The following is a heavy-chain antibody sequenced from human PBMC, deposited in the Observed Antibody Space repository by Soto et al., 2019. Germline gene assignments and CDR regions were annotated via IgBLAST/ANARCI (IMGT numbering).Heavy chain of an antibody. V-gene: IGHV1-69*01. D-gene: IGHD1-20*01. Sequence: QVRLVQSGAEVKKPGSSVKVSCKASGGTFRSYAISWVRQAPGQGLEWMGGIIPISGTANYAQKFQGRVTITADESTSTAYMELSSLRSEDTAVYYCAATGITGTSGYYFAYGGQGTLATVSS. CDR3: AATGITGTSGYYFAY. CDR1: GGTFRSYA. CDR2: IIPISGTA. J-gene: IGHJ4*02.